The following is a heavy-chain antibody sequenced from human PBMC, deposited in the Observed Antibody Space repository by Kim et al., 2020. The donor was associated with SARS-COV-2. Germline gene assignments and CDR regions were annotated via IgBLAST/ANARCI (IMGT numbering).Heavy chain of an antibody. CDR3: ARDPVADRDYYYYGMDV. D-gene: IGHD6-19*01. Sequence: GGSLRLSCAASGFTFSSYGMHWVRQAPGKGLEWVAVIWYDGSNKYYADSVKGRFTISRDNSKNTLYLQMNSLRAEDTAVYYCARDPVADRDYYYYGMDVWGQGTTVTVSS. CDR2: IWYDGSNK. CDR1: GFTFSSYG. J-gene: IGHJ6*02. V-gene: IGHV3-33*01.